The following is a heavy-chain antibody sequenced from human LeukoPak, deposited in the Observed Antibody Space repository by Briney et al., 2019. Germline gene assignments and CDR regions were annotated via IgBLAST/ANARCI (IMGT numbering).Heavy chain of an antibody. V-gene: IGHV3-30-3*01. J-gene: IGHJ4*02. CDR1: GFTFRSFA. CDR3: ARDPIAERNYDFWSGYFD. Sequence: PGGSLRLSCAASGFTFRSFAMTWSRKAPGRGRGGVEVLSYDGSSKYYADSVKGRLTISRDNSKNTLYLQMNSLRAEDTAVYYCARDPIAERNYDFWSGYFDWGQGTLVTVSS. CDR2: LSYDGSSK. D-gene: IGHD3-3*01.